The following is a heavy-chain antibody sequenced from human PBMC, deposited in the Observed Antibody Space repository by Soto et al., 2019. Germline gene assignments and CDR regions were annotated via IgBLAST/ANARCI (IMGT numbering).Heavy chain of an antibody. J-gene: IGHJ6*02. CDR2: ISYDGSNK. D-gene: IGHD7-27*01. Sequence: GSLRLSCAASGFTFSSYGMHWVRQAPGKGLEWVAVISYDGSNKYYADSVKGRFTISRDNSKNTLYLQMNSLKAEDTAVYYCAKDRNWGSSGYYYYGMDVWGQGTTVTVS. CDR3: AKDRNWGSSGYYYYGMDV. V-gene: IGHV3-30*18. CDR1: GFTFSSYG.